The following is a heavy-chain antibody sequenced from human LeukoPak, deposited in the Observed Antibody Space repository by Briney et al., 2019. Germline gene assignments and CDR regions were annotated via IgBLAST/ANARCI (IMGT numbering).Heavy chain of an antibody. Sequence: SETLSLTCAVYGGSFSGYYWSWIRQPPGKGLERIGEINHSGSTNYNPSLKSRVTISVDTSKNQFSLKLSSVTAADTAVYYCARGRDFWSGSKRVYVYWGQGTLVTVSS. CDR2: INHSGST. V-gene: IGHV4-34*01. D-gene: IGHD3-3*01. J-gene: IGHJ4*02. CDR1: GGSFSGYY. CDR3: ARGRDFWSGSKRVYVY.